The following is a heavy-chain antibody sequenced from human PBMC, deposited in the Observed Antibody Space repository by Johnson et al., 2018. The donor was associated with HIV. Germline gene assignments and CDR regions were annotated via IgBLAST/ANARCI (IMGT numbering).Heavy chain of an antibody. D-gene: IGHD6-13*01. CDR3: ARDSDSSSWYSEFDI. Sequence: QVQLVESGGGVVQPGGSLRLSCEASGFTFSSYAMHWVRQAPGKGLEWVAVISYDGSNKYYADSVKGRFTISRDNSKNTLYLQMNSLRAEDTAVYYCARDSDSSSWYSEFDIWGQGTMVTVSS. V-gene: IGHV3-30-3*01. J-gene: IGHJ3*02. CDR2: ISYDGSNK. CDR1: GFTFSSYA.